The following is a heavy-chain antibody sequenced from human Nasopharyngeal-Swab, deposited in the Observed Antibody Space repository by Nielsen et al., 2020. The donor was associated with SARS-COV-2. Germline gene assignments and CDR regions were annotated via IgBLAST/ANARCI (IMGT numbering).Heavy chain of an antibody. CDR2: ISSSSSYI. CDR3: AKALAAMDDYYYYGMDV. J-gene: IGHJ6*02. D-gene: IGHD5-18*01. V-gene: IGHV3-21*01. Sequence: GGPLRLSCAASGFTFNNYNFNWVRQAPGKGLEWVSSISSSSSYIYYADSVKGRFTISRDNAKNSLYLQMNSLRAEDTAVYYCAKALAAMDDYYYYGMDVWGQGTTVTVSS. CDR1: GFTFNNYN.